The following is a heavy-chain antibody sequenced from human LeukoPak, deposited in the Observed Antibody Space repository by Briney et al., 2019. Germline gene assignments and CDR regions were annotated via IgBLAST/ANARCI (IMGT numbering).Heavy chain of an antibody. CDR3: ARVTAVAETY. D-gene: IGHD6-19*01. CDR1: GFTFSSYA. Sequence: RFLRLSCAASGFTFSSYAMHWVRQAPGKGLEWVAVISYDGSNKYYADSVKGRFTISRDNSKNTLYLQMNSLRAEDTAVYYCARVTAVAETYWGQGTLVTVSS. V-gene: IGHV3-30*04. J-gene: IGHJ4*02. CDR2: ISYDGSNK.